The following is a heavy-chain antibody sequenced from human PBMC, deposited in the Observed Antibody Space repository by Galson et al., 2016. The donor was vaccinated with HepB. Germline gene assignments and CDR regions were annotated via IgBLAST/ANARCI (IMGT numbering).Heavy chain of an antibody. CDR2: INPNVGST. CDR3: ARGDLNYYYALDV. D-gene: IGHD3-3*01. CDR1: GYTFTAYF. V-gene: IGHV1-46*01. J-gene: IGHJ6*02. Sequence: SVKVSCKASGYTFTAYFIYWVRQAPGQGLEWMGFINPNVGSTTFAQKFQDRVTMTRDTSTSTVFMELSSLRSEDTAVYFCARGDLNYYYALDVWGPGTTVTVSS.